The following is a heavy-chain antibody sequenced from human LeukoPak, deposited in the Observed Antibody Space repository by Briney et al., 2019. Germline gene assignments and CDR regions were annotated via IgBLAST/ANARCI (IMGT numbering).Heavy chain of an antibody. CDR1: GFTVSSNY. D-gene: IGHD7-27*01. V-gene: IGHV3-66*04. CDR3: ARLDPLTGDDGYFDY. CDR2: IYSGGST. Sequence: GGSLRLSCAASGFTVSSNYMSWVRQAPGKGLEWVSVIYSGGSTYYADSVKGRFTISRDNSKNTLYLQMNSLRAEDTAVYYCARLDPLTGDDGYFDYWGQGTLVTVSS. J-gene: IGHJ4*02.